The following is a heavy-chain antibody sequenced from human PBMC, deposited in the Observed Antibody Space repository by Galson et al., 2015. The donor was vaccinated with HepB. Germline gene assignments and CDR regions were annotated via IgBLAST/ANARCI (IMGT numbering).Heavy chain of an antibody. V-gene: IGHV3-48*01. CDR3: ARDNSYCSGGSCYMVYAFDI. Sequence: GKGLEWVSYISSSSSTIYYADSVKGRFTISRDNAKNSLYLQMNSLRAEDTAVYYCARDNSYCSGGSCYMVYAFDIWGQGTMVTVSS. CDR2: ISSSSSTI. J-gene: IGHJ3*02. D-gene: IGHD2-15*01.